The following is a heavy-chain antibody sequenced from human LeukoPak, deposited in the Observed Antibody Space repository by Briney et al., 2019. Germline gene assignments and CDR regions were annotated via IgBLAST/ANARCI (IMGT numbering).Heavy chain of an antibody. CDR3: ATVAVAGTGPDN. V-gene: IGHV4-61*01. CDR1: GASVSSGSYY. Sequence: PSETLSLTCTVSGASVSSGSYYWSWLRQSPGMGLESLGFMFYYVHTAYNPSRKSRVTLSADTSNNQFSLRLNSVTAADTAVYFCATVAVAGTGPDNWGQGTLVTVSS. J-gene: IGHJ4*02. D-gene: IGHD6-13*01. CDR2: MFYYVHT.